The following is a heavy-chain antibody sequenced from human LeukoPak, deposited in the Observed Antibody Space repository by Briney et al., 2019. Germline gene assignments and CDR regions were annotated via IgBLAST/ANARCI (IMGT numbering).Heavy chain of an antibody. V-gene: IGHV3-20*01. J-gene: IGHJ6*02. D-gene: IGHD6-19*01. Sequence: GGSLSLSCAASGFPLDVYGMRCARHAPRKGLVWVSGINWNGGSRGYAVSVKGRFTISRDNAKNSLYLQMNSLRAEDTALYHCARVPSLSGWGGMDVWGQGTTVTVSS. CDR3: ARVPSLSGWGGMDV. CDR1: GFPLDVYG. CDR2: INWNGGSR.